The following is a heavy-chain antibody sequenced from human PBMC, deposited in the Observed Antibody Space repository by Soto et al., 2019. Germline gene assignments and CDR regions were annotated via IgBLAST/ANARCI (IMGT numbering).Heavy chain of an antibody. CDR2: ISAYNGNT. CDR3: AREHELWSDYYYYGMDV. CDR1: GYTFTSYG. D-gene: IGHD5-18*01. Sequence: GASVKVSCKASGYTFTSYGISWVRQAPGQGLEWMGWISAYNGNTNYAQKLQGRVTMTTDTSTSTAYMELRSLRFDDTAVYYCAREHELWSDYYYYGMDVWGQGTTVTVSS. J-gene: IGHJ6*02. V-gene: IGHV1-18*01.